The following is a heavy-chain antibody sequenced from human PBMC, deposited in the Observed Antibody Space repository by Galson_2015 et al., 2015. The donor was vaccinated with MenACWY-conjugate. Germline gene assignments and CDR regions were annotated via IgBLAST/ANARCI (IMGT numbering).Heavy chain of an antibody. CDR3: ARHPPGGRGLDA. D-gene: IGHD1-26*01. Sequence: QSGAEVKKSGESLKISCQGSGYSFTTYWIAWERQMPGRGLEWAGLISPGDSNTRYSPSFQGQVTITADKSISTAYLQWSSLKASDTAMYYCARHPPGGRGLDAWGQGTTVTVSS. V-gene: IGHV5-51*01. J-gene: IGHJ6*02. CDR2: ISPGDSNT. CDR1: GYSFTTYW.